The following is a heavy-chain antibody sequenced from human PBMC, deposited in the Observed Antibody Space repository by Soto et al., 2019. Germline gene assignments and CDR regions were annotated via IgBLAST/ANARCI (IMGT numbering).Heavy chain of an antibody. J-gene: IGHJ4*02. CDR1: GFTFSSYA. Sequence: QVQLVESGGGVVQPGRSLRLSCAAYGFTFSSYAMHWVRQAPGKGLEWVAVISYDGSNKYYADSVKGRFTISRDNSKNTLYLQMNSLRAEDTAVYYCARDGKDIVVVPAATLDAPYYFDYWGQGTLVTVSS. D-gene: IGHD2-2*01. V-gene: IGHV3-30-3*01. CDR2: ISYDGSNK. CDR3: ARDGKDIVVVPAATLDAPYYFDY.